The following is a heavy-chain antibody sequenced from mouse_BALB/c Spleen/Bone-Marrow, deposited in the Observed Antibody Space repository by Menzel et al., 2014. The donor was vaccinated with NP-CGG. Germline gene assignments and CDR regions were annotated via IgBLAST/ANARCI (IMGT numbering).Heavy chain of an antibody. D-gene: IGHD2-14*01. CDR1: GFNIKDTY. Sequence: VQLQQSGAELVKPGASVKLSCTASGFNIKDTYMHWVKQRPEQGLEWIGRIDPANGNTKYDPKFQGKVTITADTSSNTAYLQLSGLTSEDTAVYYCAAYYRYLAWFAYWGQGTLVTVSA. V-gene: IGHV14-3*02. CDR2: IDPANGNT. J-gene: IGHJ3*01. CDR3: AAYYRYLAWFAY.